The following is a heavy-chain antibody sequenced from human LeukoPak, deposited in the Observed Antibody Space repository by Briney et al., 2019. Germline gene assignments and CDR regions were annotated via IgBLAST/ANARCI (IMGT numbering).Heavy chain of an antibody. CDR1: GYTFTGYY. J-gene: IGHJ5*02. V-gene: IGHV1-2*02. D-gene: IGHD6-19*01. CDR2: VNPNSGGT. CDR3: AREGEYSSGSNWFDP. Sequence: ASVKVSCKASGYTFTGYYMHWVRQAPGQGLEWMGWVNPNSGGTNYAQKFQGRVTMTRDTSISTAYMELSRLRSDDTAVYYCAREGEYSSGSNWFDPWGQGTLVTVSS.